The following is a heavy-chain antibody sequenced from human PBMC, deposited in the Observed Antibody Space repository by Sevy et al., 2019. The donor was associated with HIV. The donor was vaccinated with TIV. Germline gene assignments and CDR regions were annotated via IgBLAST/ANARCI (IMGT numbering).Heavy chain of an antibody. CDR3: AGEGCTKPHDY. V-gene: IGHV3-23*01. D-gene: IGHD2-8*01. J-gene: IGHJ4*02. CDR2: LSFGCGKI. CDR1: GFAFSIYS. Sequence: GGSLRLSCAASGFAFSIYSMSWVRQAPGKGLEWVSTLSFGCGKINYADSVKGRFTISRDNSKSSVYLQMNNMGVEDTAVYYCAGEGCTKPHDYWGQGTLVTVSS.